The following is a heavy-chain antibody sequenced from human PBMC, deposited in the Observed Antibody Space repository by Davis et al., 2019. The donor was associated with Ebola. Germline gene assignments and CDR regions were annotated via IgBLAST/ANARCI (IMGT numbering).Heavy chain of an antibody. J-gene: IGHJ6*02. CDR3: ARERRIVVVPAAAHYYYYGMDV. D-gene: IGHD2-2*01. Sequence: MPSETLSLTCTVSGGSASNYYWSWIRQPPGKGLEWIGYIYYRGSTNYNPSLKSRVTILVDTSKNQFSLKLSSVTAADTAVYYCARERRIVVVPAAAHYYYYGMDVWGQGTTVTVSS. V-gene: IGHV4-59*02. CDR2: IYYRGST. CDR1: GGSASNYY.